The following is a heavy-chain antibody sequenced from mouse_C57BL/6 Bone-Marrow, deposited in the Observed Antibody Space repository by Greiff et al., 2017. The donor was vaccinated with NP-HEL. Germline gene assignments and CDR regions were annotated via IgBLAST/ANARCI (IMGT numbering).Heavy chain of an antibody. Sequence: DVKLVESGGGLVQPGGSLSLSCAASGFTFTDYYMSWVRQPPGKALEWLGFIRNKANGYTTEYSASVKGRFTISRDNSQSILYLQMNALRAEDSATYDCARYTLNWDWYFDVWGTGTTVTVSS. J-gene: IGHJ1*03. CDR3: ARYTLNWDWYFDV. CDR2: IRNKANGYTT. D-gene: IGHD4-1*02. V-gene: IGHV7-3*01. CDR1: GFTFTDYY.